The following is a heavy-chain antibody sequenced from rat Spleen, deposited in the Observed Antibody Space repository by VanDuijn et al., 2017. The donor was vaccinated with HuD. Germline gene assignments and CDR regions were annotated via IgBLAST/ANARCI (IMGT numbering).Heavy chain of an antibody. D-gene: IGHD1-10*01. J-gene: IGHJ2*01. CDR3: ATNNWDY. Sequence: YTDAVKGRFTISRDNAKNTLYLQLNSLQSEDTAIYYCATNNWDYWGQGVMVTVSS. V-gene: IGHV5-62*01.